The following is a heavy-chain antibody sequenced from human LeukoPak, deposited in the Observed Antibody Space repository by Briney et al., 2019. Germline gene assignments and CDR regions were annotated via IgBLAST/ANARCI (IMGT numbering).Heavy chain of an antibody. CDR3: AKDSPDSQRGHGY. J-gene: IGHJ4*02. Sequence: GGSLRLSCAASGFTVSSNYMSWVRQAPGKGLEWVSAISGSGGSTYYADSVKGRFTISRDNSKNTLYLQMNSLRAEDTAVYYCAKDSPDSQRGHGYWGQGTLVTVSS. CDR1: GFTVSSNY. D-gene: IGHD1-14*01. CDR2: ISGSGGST. V-gene: IGHV3-23*01.